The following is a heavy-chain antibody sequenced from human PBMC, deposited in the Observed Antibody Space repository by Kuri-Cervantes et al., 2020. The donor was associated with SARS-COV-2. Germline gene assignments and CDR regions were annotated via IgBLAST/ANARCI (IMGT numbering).Heavy chain of an antibody. CDR3: AKDKGFGELFFDY. J-gene: IGHJ4*02. V-gene: IGHV3-30-3*01. D-gene: IGHD3-10*01. CDR2: ISYDGSNK. Sequence: GGSLRLSCAASGFTFSSYAMHWVRQAPGKGLEWVAVISYDGSNKYYADSVKGRFTISRDNSKNMLYLQMNSLRAEDTAVYYCAKDKGFGELFFDYWGQGTLVTVSS. CDR1: GFTFSSYA.